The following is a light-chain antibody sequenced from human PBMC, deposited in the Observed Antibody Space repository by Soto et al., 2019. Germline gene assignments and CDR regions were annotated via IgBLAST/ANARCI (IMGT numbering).Light chain of an antibody. Sequence: QSVLTQPPSVSAAPGQKVTISCSGSSSNIGNNYVSWYQQLPGTAPKLLIYDNNKRPSGIPDRFSGSKSGTSATLGITGLQTGDEADYYRGTWDSSLSAGRFGGGTKLTVL. CDR3: GTWDSSLSAGR. J-gene: IGLJ3*02. CDR1: SSNIGNNY. V-gene: IGLV1-51*01. CDR2: DNN.